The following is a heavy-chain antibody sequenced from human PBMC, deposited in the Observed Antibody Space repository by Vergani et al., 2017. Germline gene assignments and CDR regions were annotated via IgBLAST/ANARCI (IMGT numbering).Heavy chain of an antibody. D-gene: IGHD5-24*01. CDR1: GFTFSSYS. Sequence: EVQLVESGGGLVKPGGSLRLSCAASGFTFSSYSMNWVRQAPGKGLEWVSSISSSSSYIYYADSVKGRFTISRDNAKNSLYLQMNSLRAEDTAVYYCARTEMATTPILDYWGQGTLVTVSS. CDR3: ARTEMATTPILDY. CDR2: ISSSSSYI. J-gene: IGHJ4*02. V-gene: IGHV3-21*01.